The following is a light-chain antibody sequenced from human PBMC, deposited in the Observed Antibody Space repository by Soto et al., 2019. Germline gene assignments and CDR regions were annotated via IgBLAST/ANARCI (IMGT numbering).Light chain of an antibody. CDR3: QHLNNYPPFT. V-gene: IGKV1-9*01. CDR1: QDIKTY. CDR2: GTF. J-gene: IGKJ3*01. Sequence: DIQLTQSPSFLSASVGDRVTITCRASQDIKTYLAWYQQKQGKAPKLLISGTFTLQSGVPSRFNGSGSGTDFTLTISRLQPEDFATYYCQHLNNYPPFTFGPGTKVDLE.